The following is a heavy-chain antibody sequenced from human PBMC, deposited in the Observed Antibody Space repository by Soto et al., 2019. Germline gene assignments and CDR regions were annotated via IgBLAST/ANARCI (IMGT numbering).Heavy chain of an antibody. CDR3: ERETVAVTAGFDY. Sequence: QVQLVQSGAEVKKPGASVKVSCKASGYTFTSYGISWVRQAPGQGLEWMGWISAYNGNTNYAQKLQGRVTMTTDTYTSTAYMELRSLRDDDTALYYCERETVAVTAGFDYWGQGTLVTVSS. D-gene: IGHD6-19*01. CDR1: GYTFTSYG. V-gene: IGHV1-18*01. J-gene: IGHJ4*02. CDR2: ISAYNGNT.